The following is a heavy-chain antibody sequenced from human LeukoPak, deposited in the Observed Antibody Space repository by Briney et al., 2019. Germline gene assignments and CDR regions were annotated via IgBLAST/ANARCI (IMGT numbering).Heavy chain of an antibody. CDR2: ISWNSGNI. CDR3: AKGHSGYYYRSLFDS. Sequence: GGSLRLSCAASGFNFHNYAMYWVRQPPGKGLEWVSGISWNSGNIDYADSVKGRFTVSRDNTKNSLFLRIDGLRTEDTALYFCAKGHSGYYYRSLFDSWGQGTLVTVSS. V-gene: IGHV3-9*01. J-gene: IGHJ4*02. D-gene: IGHD3-22*01. CDR1: GFNFHNYA.